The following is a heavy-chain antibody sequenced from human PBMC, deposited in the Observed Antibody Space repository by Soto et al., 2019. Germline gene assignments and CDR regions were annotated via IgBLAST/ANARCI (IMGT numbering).Heavy chain of an antibody. CDR3: ARLLSMIVVVIAYWAFDY. CDR1: GFTFSSYA. Sequence: EVQLLESGGGLVQPGGSLRLSCAASGFTFSSYAMSWVRQAPGTGLEWVSTISGSGGSTDYADSVKGRCTISRDNTKNTLYLQMYSLRAEDTAVYYCARLLSMIVVVIAYWAFDYWGQGTMVTVSS. V-gene: IGHV3-23*01. D-gene: IGHD3-22*01. J-gene: IGHJ4*02. CDR2: ISGSGGST.